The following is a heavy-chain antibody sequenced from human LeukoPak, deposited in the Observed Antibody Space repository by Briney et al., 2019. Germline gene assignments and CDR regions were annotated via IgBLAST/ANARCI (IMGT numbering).Heavy chain of an antibody. Sequence: SETLSLTCTVSGGSISSYYWSWIRQPPGKGLEWIGYIYYSGSTNYNPSLKSRVTISVDTSKNQFSLKLSSVTAADTAVYYCARDRPPSLRPDFWSGYPYYYYYMDVWGKGTTVTVSS. D-gene: IGHD3-3*01. CDR2: IYYSGST. CDR3: ARDRPPSLRPDFWSGYPYYYYYMDV. J-gene: IGHJ6*03. V-gene: IGHV4-59*01. CDR1: GGSISSYY.